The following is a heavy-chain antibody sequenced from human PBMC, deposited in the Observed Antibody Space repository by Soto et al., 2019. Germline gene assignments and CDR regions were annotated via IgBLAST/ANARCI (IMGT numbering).Heavy chain of an antibody. CDR3: ARAGVVIVGMDV. CDR1: GGSFSGYY. D-gene: IGHD3-3*01. J-gene: IGHJ6*02. CDR2: INHSGST. V-gene: IGHV4-34*01. Sequence: SETLSLTCAVYGGSFSGYYWGWIRQPPGKGLEWIGEINHSGSTNYDPSLKSRVTISVDTSKNQFSLKLSSVTAADTAVYYCARAGVVIVGMDVWGQGTTVTVSS.